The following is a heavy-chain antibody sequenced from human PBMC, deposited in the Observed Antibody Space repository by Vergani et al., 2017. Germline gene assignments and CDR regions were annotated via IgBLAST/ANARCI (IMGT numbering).Heavy chain of an antibody. CDR3: ARPPGEYSSSSDAFDI. Sequence: QVQLVQSGAEVKKPGASVKVSCKASGYTFTGYYMHWVRQAPGQGLEWMGWINPNSGGTNYAQKFQGRVTMTRDTSLSTAYMELRRLRSDGTAVYYCARPPGEYSSSSDAFDIWGQGTMVTVSS. D-gene: IGHD6-6*01. J-gene: IGHJ3*02. CDR2: INPNSGGT. CDR1: GYTFTGYY. V-gene: IGHV1-2*02.